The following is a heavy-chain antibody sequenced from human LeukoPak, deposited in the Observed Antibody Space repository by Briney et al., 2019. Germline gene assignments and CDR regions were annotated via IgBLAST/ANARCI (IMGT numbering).Heavy chain of an antibody. CDR3: ARDLMTTVTTVDY. D-gene: IGHD4-17*01. Sequence: GGSLRLSCAASGFTFSSYSMNWVRQAPGKGLEWVSSISSSSSYIYYADSVKGRFTLSRDNAKNSLYLQMNSLRAEDTAVYYCARDLMTTVTTVDYWGQGTLVTVSS. CDR2: ISSSSSYI. CDR1: GFTFSSYS. J-gene: IGHJ4*02. V-gene: IGHV3-21*01.